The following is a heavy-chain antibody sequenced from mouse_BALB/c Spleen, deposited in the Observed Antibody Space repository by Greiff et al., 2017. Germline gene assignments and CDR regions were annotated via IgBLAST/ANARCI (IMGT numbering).Heavy chain of an antibody. V-gene: IGHV1S137*01. CDR3: ARGGFTTVVAHYFDY. CDR2: ISTYYGDA. Sequence: VQRVESGAELVRPGVSVKISCKGSGYTFTDYAMHWVKQSHAKSLEWIGVISTYYGDASYNQKFKGKATMTVDKSSSTAYMELARLTSEDSAIYYCARGGFTTVVAHYFDYWGQGTTLTVSS. J-gene: IGHJ2*01. D-gene: IGHD1-1*01. CDR1: GYTFTDYA.